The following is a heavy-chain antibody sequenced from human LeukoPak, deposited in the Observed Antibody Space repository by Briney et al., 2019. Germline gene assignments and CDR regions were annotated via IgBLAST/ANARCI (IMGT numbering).Heavy chain of an antibody. J-gene: IGHJ6*02. Sequence: PGGSLRLSCAATGFIFSSYGMSWVRLAPGKGLEWVSGISNNGGRTYSARSVRGRFTISRDNSKNMLYLQMNSLRVDDTAVYYCAKDVAGAALPYFGLDVWGQGTTVTVSS. D-gene: IGHD3-9*01. CDR2: ISNNGGRT. V-gene: IGHV3-23*01. CDR1: GFIFSSYG. CDR3: AKDVAGAALPYFGLDV.